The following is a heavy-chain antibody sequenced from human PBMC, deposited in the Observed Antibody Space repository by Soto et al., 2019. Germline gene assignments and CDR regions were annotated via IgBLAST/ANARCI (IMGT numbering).Heavy chain of an antibody. CDR1: GFTLSSYA. Sequence: LRLSCAASGFTLSSYAMSRVRQTPVKGLEWVSSITGTGSGTYYSDSVEGRFTISRDNSKNTLFLHMNSLRAEDTAVYYCAKYTSGWDFDFWGQGTLVTVSS. J-gene: IGHJ4*02. D-gene: IGHD6-19*01. V-gene: IGHV3-23*01. CDR2: ITGTGSGT. CDR3: AKYTSGWDFDF.